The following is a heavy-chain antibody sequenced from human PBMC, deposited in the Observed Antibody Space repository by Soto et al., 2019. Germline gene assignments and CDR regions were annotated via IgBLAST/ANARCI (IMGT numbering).Heavy chain of an antibody. D-gene: IGHD4-17*01. CDR3: ARHFYGDYHYYYYGMDV. J-gene: IGHJ6*02. V-gene: IGHV5-51*01. Sequence: GESLKISCKGSGYSFTSYWIGWVRQMPGKGLEWMGIIYPGDSDTRYSPSFQGQVTISADKSISTAYLQWSSLKASDTAMYYCARHFYGDYHYYYYGMDVWGQGTTVTVSS. CDR1: GYSFTSYW. CDR2: IYPGDSDT.